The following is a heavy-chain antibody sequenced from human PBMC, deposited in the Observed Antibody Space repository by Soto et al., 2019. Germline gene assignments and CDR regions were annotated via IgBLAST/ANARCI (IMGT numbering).Heavy chain of an antibody. Sequence: GSLRLSCAASGFTFGGSAMHWVRQASGEGLEWVGHIRSKTNSYATAYAESVKGRFTISRDDSMNTAYLQMNSLKTEDTAVYFCTRQTDAVQWLVVPTDYNFDYWGQGTLVTVSS. CDR3: TRQTDAVQWLVVPTDYNFDY. J-gene: IGHJ4*02. V-gene: IGHV3-73*01. D-gene: IGHD6-19*01. CDR2: IRSKTNSYAT. CDR1: GFTFGGSA.